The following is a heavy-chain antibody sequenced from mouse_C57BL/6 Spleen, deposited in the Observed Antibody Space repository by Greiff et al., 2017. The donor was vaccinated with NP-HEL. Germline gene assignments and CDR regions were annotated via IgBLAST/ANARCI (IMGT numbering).Heavy chain of an antibody. D-gene: IGHD2-1*01. Sequence: VQLQQPGAELVKPGASVKMSCKASGYTFTSYWITWVKQRPGQGLEWLGDIYPGSGSTNYNEKFKSKATLTVDTSSSTAYMQLSSLTSEDSAVYYCARGGIYYGNPYWYFDVWGTGTTVTVSS. J-gene: IGHJ1*03. CDR2: IYPGSGST. V-gene: IGHV1-55*01. CDR3: ARGGIYYGNPYWYFDV. CDR1: GYTFTSYW.